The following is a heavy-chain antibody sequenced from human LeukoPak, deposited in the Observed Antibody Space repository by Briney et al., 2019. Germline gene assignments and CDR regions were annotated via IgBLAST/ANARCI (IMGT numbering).Heavy chain of an antibody. CDR3: ARGYGDYFYYFDY. CDR2: ISSGSTYI. V-gene: IGHV3-21*01. Sequence: GGSLRLSCAASGFTFSTYWMNWVRQAPGKGLEWVSSISSGSTYIYYADSVKGRFTISRDNAENSLSLQMNSLRAEDMAVYYCARGYGDYFYYFDYWGQGTLVTVSS. CDR1: GFTFSTYW. J-gene: IGHJ4*02. D-gene: IGHD4-17*01.